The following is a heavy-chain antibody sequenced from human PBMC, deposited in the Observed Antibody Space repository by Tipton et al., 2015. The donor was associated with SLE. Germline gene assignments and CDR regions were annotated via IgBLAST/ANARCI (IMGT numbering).Heavy chain of an antibody. CDR1: GVSISTDY. CDR3: ARGVATFKD. J-gene: IGHJ4*02. D-gene: IGHD5-12*01. CDR2: MYYTGRT. V-gene: IGHV4-59*01. Sequence: LRLSCTVSGVSISTDYWSWIQQPPGKGLEWIGYMYYTGRTNYNPSLKSRLTMSVDTSKNQFSLRLSSVTAADTAVYYCARGVATFKDWGQGSLVTVSS.